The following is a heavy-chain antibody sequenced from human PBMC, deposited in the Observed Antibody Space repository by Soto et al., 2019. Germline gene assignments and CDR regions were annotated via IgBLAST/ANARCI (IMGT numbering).Heavy chain of an antibody. D-gene: IGHD2-15*01. J-gene: IGHJ6*02. CDR3: ARDLWCSGGSCPIVGYYGMDV. V-gene: IGHV4-59*01. CDR2: VYYSGST. Sequence: PSETLSLTCTVSGGSISSYYWSWIRQPLGKGLTSIGYVYYSGSTNYNPSLRSRVTISVDTSKNQFSLKLSSVTAADTAVYYCARDLWCSGGSCPIVGYYGMDVWGQGTTVTVSS. CDR1: GGSISSYY.